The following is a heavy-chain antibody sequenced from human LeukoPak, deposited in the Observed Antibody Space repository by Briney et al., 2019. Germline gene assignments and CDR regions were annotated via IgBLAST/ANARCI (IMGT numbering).Heavy chain of an antibody. D-gene: IGHD3-10*01. Sequence: GGSLRLSCAASGFTFDDYAMHWVRQALGKGLEWVSGISWNSGSIGYADSVKGRFTISRDNAKNSLYLQMNSLRAEDTALYYCATRRGGWGQGTLVTVSS. V-gene: IGHV3-9*01. CDR1: GFTFDDYA. CDR3: ATRRGG. J-gene: IGHJ4*02. CDR2: ISWNSGSI.